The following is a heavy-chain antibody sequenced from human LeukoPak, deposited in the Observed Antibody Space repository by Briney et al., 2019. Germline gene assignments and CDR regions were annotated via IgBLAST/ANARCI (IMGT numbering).Heavy chain of an antibody. CDR2: IRHDGHTE. J-gene: IGHJ6*03. CDR3: AKRGYSSPYYCMDV. CDR1: GFTFSSHG. D-gene: IGHD6-13*01. V-gene: IGHV3-30*02. Sequence: GGSLRLSCAPSGFTFSSHGMHWVRQAPGKGLDWVAFIRHDGHTEYYADSVKGRFTISRDNSENTLYLQMNSLRAEDTAVYFCAKRGYSSPYYCMDVWGKGTTVTVSS.